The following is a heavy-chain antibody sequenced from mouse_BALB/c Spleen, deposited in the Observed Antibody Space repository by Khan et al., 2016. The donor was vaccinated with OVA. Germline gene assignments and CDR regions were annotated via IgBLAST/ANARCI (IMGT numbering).Heavy chain of an antibody. CDR1: GYTLIDYN. CDR2: ISPGSGNT. Sequence: VQLQESGTELARPGASVKLSCKASGYTLIDYNIYWVKQRTGQGLEWIGDISPGSGNTYYNEKFKGKATLTADKSSNPAYMQLRSLTSEYCAFYCCASGWGSGFAYWGQGTLVTVSA. J-gene: IGHJ3*01. V-gene: IGHV1-77*01. CDR3: ASGWGSGFAY. D-gene: IGHD1-1*02.